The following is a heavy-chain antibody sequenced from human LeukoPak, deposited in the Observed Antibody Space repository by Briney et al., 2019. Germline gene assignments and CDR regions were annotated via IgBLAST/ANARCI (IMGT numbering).Heavy chain of an antibody. Sequence: GGSLRLSCAASGFTFRTYWMHWVRQVPGKGLVWISRINTDGSSTSHADSMKGRFTISRDNAQNALYLQMNSLRPEDTAVYYCTRYLLASYGMDVWGQGTTVTVSS. D-gene: IGHD2-15*01. CDR3: TRYLLASYGMDV. J-gene: IGHJ6*02. V-gene: IGHV3-74*01. CDR2: INTDGSST. CDR1: GFTFRTYW.